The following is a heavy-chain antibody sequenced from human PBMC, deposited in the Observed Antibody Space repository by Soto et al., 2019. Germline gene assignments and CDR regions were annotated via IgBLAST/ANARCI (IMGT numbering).Heavy chain of an antibody. J-gene: IGHJ4*02. CDR2: IYYSGST. V-gene: IGHV4-39*01. CDR1: GGSISSTSDH. Sequence: SETLSLTCTVSGGSISSTSDHWGWIRQSPGKGLEWIGSIYYSGSTYHNPSLKSRVTISVDTSKNQFSLKLNSVTAADTALYYCARFTSSWSPDYWGQGTLVTVSS. CDR3: ARFTSSWSPDY. D-gene: IGHD6-13*01.